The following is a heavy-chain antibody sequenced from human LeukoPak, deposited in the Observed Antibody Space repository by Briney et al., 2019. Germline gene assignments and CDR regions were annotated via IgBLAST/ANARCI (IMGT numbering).Heavy chain of an antibody. D-gene: IGHD6-13*01. CDR1: GLTFSAYG. CDR2: IWSDGTNR. Sequence: GRSLRLPCAASGLTFSAYGMHWVRQAPGKGLEWVAVIWSDGTNRYYAESVRGRFTISRDNSKNTLYLQMNSLIIEDTAVYYCASAAGAFDNWGQGTMITVSS. CDR3: ASAAGAFDN. V-gene: IGHV3-33*01. J-gene: IGHJ3*02.